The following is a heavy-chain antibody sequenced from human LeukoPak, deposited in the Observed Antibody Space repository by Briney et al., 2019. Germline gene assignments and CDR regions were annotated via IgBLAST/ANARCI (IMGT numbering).Heavy chain of an antibody. CDR2: IRSKAYGGTT. Sequence: GGSLRLSCTASGFTFGDYAMSWFRQAPGKGLEWVGFIRSKAYGGTTEYAASVKGRFTISRDDSKSIAYLQMNSLKTEDTAVYYCTRASGITMTVVADFDYWGQGTLVTVSS. CDR3: TRASGITMTVVADFDY. D-gene: IGHD3-22*01. J-gene: IGHJ4*02. V-gene: IGHV3-49*03. CDR1: GFTFGDYA.